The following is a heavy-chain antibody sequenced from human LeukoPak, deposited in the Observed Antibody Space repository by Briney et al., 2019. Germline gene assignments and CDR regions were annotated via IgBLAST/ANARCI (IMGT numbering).Heavy chain of an antibody. CDR1: GFTFDDYA. CDR2: ISWNSGSI. Sequence: GGSLRLSCAASGFTFDDYAMHWVRQAPGKGLEWVSGISWNSGSIGYADSVKGRFTVSRDNAKNSLYLQMNSLRAEDTALYYCAKEGLIAAAGPFDYWGQGTLVTVSS. J-gene: IGHJ4*02. CDR3: AKEGLIAAAGPFDY. D-gene: IGHD6-13*01. V-gene: IGHV3-9*01.